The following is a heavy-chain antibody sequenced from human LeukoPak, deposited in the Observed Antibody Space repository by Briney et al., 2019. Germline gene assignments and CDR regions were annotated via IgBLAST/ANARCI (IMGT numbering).Heavy chain of an antibody. CDR3: ARGFWSSGFDY. V-gene: IGHV1-2*04. D-gene: IGHD3-3*01. J-gene: IGHJ4*02. CDR1: GYTFSGYF. Sequence: ASVKVSCKASGYTFSGYFMHWVRQAPGQGLEWMGWINPNSGGTNYAQKFQGWVTMTRDTSISTAYMELSRLKSDDTAVYYCARGFWSSGFDYWGQGTLVTVSS. CDR2: INPNSGGT.